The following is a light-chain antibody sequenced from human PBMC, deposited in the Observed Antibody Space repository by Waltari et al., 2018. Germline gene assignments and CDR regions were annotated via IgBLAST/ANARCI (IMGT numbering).Light chain of an antibody. Sequence: QSALTQPASVSGSPGQSITIPCTGTSSDVGGYNYVSWYQQQPGKAPKLMIYEVSNRPSGASNRFSGSKSGNTASLTISGLQAEDEADYYCSSYTSSSTLVFGGGTKLTVL. J-gene: IGLJ2*01. CDR1: SSDVGGYNY. V-gene: IGLV2-14*01. CDR3: SSYTSSSTLV. CDR2: EVS.